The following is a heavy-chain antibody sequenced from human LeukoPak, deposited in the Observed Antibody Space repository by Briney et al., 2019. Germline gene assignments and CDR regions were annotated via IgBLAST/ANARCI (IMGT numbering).Heavy chain of an antibody. CDR2: ISSRSATI. J-gene: IGHJ4*02. V-gene: IGHV3-48*01. CDR3: AKTDDYVWGSYRRPFDY. Sequence: GGSLRLSCAASGFTFSTYSMNWVRQAPGQGLEWVSYISSRSATIYYADSVKGRFTISRDNSKNTLYLQMNSLRAEDTAVYYCAKTDDYVWGSYRRPFDYWGQGTLVTVSS. D-gene: IGHD3-16*02. CDR1: GFTFSTYS.